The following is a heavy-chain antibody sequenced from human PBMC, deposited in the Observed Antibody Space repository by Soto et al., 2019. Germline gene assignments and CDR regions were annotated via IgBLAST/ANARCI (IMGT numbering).Heavy chain of an antibody. J-gene: IGHJ5*02. CDR1: GGSISSGGYS. V-gene: IGHV4-30-2*01. D-gene: IGHD4-17*01. CDR3: ARGTSTVTTNWFDP. Sequence: TSETLSLTCAVSGGSISSGGYSWSWIRQPPGKGLEWIGYMYHSGSTYYNPSLKSRVTISIDRSKNQFSLKLSSVTAADTAVYYCARGTSTVTTNWFDPWGQGTLVTVSS. CDR2: MYHSGST.